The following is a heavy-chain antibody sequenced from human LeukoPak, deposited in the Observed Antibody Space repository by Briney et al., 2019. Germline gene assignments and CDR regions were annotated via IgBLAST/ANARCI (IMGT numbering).Heavy chain of an antibody. V-gene: IGHV4-59*01. CDR3: ARDPPGDY. J-gene: IGHJ4*02. CDR1: GGSIGSYY. CDR2: IYYSRST. D-gene: IGHD3-10*01. Sequence: SETLSLTCTVSGGSIGSYYWSWIRQPPGKGLEWIGYIYYSRSTNYNPSLKSRVTISVDTSKNQFSLKLSSVTAADTAVYYCARDPPGDYWGQGTLVTVSS.